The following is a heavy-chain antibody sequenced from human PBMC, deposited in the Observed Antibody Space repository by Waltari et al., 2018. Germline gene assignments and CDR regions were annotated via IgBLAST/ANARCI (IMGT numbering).Heavy chain of an antibody. Sequence: QVQLQESGPGLVKPSETLSLTCTVSGGSIDSTYNYWGWIRQPPGKGLEWIGSHYYSGSTHYNQSLKSRVTISVDTSKNQFSLKLTSVTAADTAVYYCVQLPGYWGQGILVTVSS. CDR2: HYYSGST. D-gene: IGHD2-15*01. J-gene: IGHJ4*02. V-gene: IGHV4-39*01. CDR3: VQLPGY. CDR1: GGSIDSTYNY.